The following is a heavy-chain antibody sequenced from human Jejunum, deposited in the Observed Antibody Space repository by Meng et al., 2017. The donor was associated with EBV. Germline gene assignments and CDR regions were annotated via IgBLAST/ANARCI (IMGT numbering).Heavy chain of an antibody. D-gene: IGHD2-15*01. Sequence: EIQLVASGGGLVQPGESLRLSCAASEFTFSSYAMSWVRQAPGKGLEWVSSVNDNGSGTYYAASVKGRFTISRDNSENTLYLQLDSLRAEDTAVYYCAKGPRGNSWWHFDFWGQGTLVNVSS. CDR3: AKGPRGNSWWHFDF. CDR1: EFTFSSYA. V-gene: IGHV3-23*04. J-gene: IGHJ4*02. CDR2: VNDNGSGT.